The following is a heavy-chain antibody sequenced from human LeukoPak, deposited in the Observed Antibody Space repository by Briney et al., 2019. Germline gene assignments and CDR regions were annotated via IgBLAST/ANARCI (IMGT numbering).Heavy chain of an antibody. D-gene: IGHD5-18*01. CDR3: ARGAGVDTAMEIDY. CDR2: IYHSGST. CDR1: GGSISSGGYS. J-gene: IGHJ4*02. Sequence: PSQTLSLTCAVSGGSISSGGYSWSWIRQPPGKGLEWIGYIYHSGSTYYNPSFKSRVTISVDRSKNQFSLKLSSVTAADTAVYYCARGAGVDTAMEIDYWGQGTLVTVSS. V-gene: IGHV4-30-2*01.